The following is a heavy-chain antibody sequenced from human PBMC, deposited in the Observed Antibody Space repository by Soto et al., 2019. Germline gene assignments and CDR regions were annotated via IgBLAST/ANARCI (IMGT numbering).Heavy chain of an antibody. V-gene: IGHV1-18*01. CDR2: ISAYNGNT. Sequence: QVQLVQSGAEVKKPGASVKVSCKASGYTFTSYGISWVRQAPGQGLEWMGWISAYNGNTNYAQKLQGRVTMTTDTSTSKAYMELRSLRSDDTDLYYCAREIYGDYGSCDYGMDVWGQGTTVTVSS. CDR1: GYTFTSYG. D-gene: IGHD4-17*01. J-gene: IGHJ6*02. CDR3: AREIYGDYGSCDYGMDV.